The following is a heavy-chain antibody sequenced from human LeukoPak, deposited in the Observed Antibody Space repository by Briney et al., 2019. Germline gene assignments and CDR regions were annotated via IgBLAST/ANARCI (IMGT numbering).Heavy chain of an antibody. CDR1: GYTFTHYG. CDR2: ISGYNGNT. CDR3: ARDSLYYGSGSYLGFDP. J-gene: IGHJ5*02. V-gene: IGHV1-18*01. Sequence: ASVKVSCKASGYTFTHYGITWVRQAPGQGLEWMGWISGYNGNTNYAEKLQGRVTMTTDTSTSTVYMELRSLRSDDTAVYYCARDSLYYGSGSYLGFDPWGQGTLVTVSS. D-gene: IGHD3-10*01.